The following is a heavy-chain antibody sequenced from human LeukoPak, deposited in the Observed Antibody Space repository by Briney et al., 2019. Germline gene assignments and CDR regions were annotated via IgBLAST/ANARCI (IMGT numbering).Heavy chain of an antibody. Sequence: PSETLSLTCTVSGGSISSYYWSWIRQPAGKGLEWIGRIYTSGSTNYNPSLKRRVTMSVDTSKNQFSLKLSSVTAADTAVYYCARDSESRYYGSGSYYNVRHYYYMDVWGKGTTVTVSS. CDR2: IYTSGST. CDR1: GGSISSYY. D-gene: IGHD3-10*01. CDR3: ARDSESRYYGSGSYYNVRHYYYMDV. V-gene: IGHV4-4*07. J-gene: IGHJ6*03.